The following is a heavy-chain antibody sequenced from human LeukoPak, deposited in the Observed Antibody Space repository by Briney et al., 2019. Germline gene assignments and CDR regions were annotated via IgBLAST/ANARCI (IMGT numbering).Heavy chain of an antibody. CDR2: ISGYNGDT. D-gene: IGHD6-19*01. CDR3: AGEYSGFPPDY. V-gene: IGHV1-18*04. Sequence: ASVKVSCKASGYIFTAYGISGVRQAPGQGLEWMGWISGYNGDTKYAQELQGRVTMTTDTSTNTAYMEVGTLSSDDTAVYYCAGEYSGFPPDYWGQGTLVTVSS. J-gene: IGHJ4*02. CDR1: GYIFTAYG.